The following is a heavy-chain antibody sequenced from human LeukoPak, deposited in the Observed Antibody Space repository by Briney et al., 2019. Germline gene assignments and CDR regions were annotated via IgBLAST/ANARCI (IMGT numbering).Heavy chain of an antibody. CDR1: GFTFSDFA. CDR2: IRRRSYSGTP. CDR3: SRDSHGDDVFDY. J-gene: IGHJ4*02. Sequence: GGSLRLSCKVSGFTFSDFAMTWVSQAPGKGLEWVGFIRRRSYSGTPGYAASVRGRFTISIDDSKNIAFLQMNNLKTEDTAIYYCSRDSHGDDVFDYWGQGAVVTVSS. V-gene: IGHV3-49*04. D-gene: IGHD3-3*01.